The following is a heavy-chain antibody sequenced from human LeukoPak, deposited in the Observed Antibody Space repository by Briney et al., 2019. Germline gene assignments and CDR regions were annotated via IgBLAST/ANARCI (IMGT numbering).Heavy chain of an antibody. V-gene: IGHV1-69*04. CDR3: ARASYYYDSSGYYLDY. J-gene: IGHJ4*02. CDR2: IIPIFGIA. CDR1: GGTFSSYA. Sequence: GASVKLSCKASGGTFSSYAISWVRQAPGQGLEWMGRIIPIFGIANYAQKFQGRVTITADKSTSTAYMELSSLRSEDTAVYYCARASYYYDSSGYYLDYWGQGTLVTVSS. D-gene: IGHD3-22*01.